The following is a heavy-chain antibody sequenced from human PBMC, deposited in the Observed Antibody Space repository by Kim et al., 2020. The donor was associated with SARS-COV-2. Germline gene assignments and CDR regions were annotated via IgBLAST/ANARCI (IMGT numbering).Heavy chain of an antibody. D-gene: IGHD2-2*02. J-gene: IGHJ4*02. Sequence: GGSLRLSCAASGFTVSSNYMSWVRQAPGKGLEWVSVIYSGGSTSYADSVKGRFTTSRDNSKNTLYLQMNSLRAGDTAVYYCASYCCSTSCYKGDYWGQATLVTVPS. CDR3: ASYCCSTSCYKGDY. CDR2: IYSGGST. V-gene: IGHV3-66*01. CDR1: GFTVSSNY.